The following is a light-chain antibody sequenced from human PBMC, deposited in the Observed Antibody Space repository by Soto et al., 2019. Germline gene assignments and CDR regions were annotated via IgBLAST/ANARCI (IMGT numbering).Light chain of an antibody. CDR1: QSVTDY. J-gene: IGKJ2*01. V-gene: IGKV1-39*01. CDR3: QQSYSTPWYT. CDR2: AAS. Sequence: DIQMTQSPSSLSASVGDRVTITCRASQSVTDYLNWYQQKPGKAPKLLIYAASSLQSGVPSRFSGSGYGTDFTLTINNLQPEDFATYYCQQSYSTPWYTFGQGTKLEIK.